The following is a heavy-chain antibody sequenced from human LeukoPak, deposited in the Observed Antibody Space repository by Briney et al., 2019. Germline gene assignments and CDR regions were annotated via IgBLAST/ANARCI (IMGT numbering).Heavy chain of an antibody. Sequence: GGSLRLSCTASGFTFSNYAMSWVRQAPGKGLEWVSTISGSGGSTYYADSVKGRFTISRDNSKNTLYLQMNSLRAEDTAVYYCAKDAGIDWLLSTYYFDYWGQGTLVTVSS. J-gene: IGHJ4*02. CDR2: ISGSGGST. CDR3: AKDAGIDWLLSTYYFDY. CDR1: GFTFSNYA. D-gene: IGHD3-9*01. V-gene: IGHV3-23*01.